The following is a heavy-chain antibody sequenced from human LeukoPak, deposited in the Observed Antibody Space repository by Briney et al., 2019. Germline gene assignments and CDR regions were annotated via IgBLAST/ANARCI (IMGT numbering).Heavy chain of an antibody. D-gene: IGHD3-22*01. CDR3: ARVSPDRYYYDSSGYYFDY. CDR2: VYHTGST. Sequence: SETLSLTCTVAGGSIRSHYWTWIRQSPGKGLEWIGYVYHTGSTNYNPSLRSRALISVDPSKNQFSLKLTSVTAADTAVYYCARVSPDRYYYDSSGYYFDYWGQGTLVTVSS. V-gene: IGHV4-4*09. CDR1: GGSIRSHY. J-gene: IGHJ4*02.